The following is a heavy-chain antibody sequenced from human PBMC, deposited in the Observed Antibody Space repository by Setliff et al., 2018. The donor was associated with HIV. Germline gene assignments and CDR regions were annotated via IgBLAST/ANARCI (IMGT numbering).Heavy chain of an antibody. V-gene: IGHV1-46*01. Sequence: ASVKVSCKASGYTFTSYYLHWVRQAPGQGLEWMGIISPRTGRTAYAQKFQGRISMTRDTSTSTFYMELSSLTSEDAVVYYCARGGYSDATLDPFDVWGQGTMVTVSS. D-gene: IGHD5-12*01. CDR1: GYTFTSYY. J-gene: IGHJ3*01. CDR3: ARGGYSDATLDPFDV. CDR2: ISPRTGRT.